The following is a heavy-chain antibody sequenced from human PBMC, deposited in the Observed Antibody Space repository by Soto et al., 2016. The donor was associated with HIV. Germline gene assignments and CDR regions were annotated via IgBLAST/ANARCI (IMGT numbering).Heavy chain of an antibody. CDR1: EFTFRTYS. CDR2: ISRSSTYI. J-gene: IGHJ4*02. Sequence: EVQLVESGGGLVKPGESLRLSCTGSEFTFRTYSMNWVRQAPGKGLEWVSSISRSSTYIYYADSVKGRSTISRDNAKNLLYLQMNSLRAEDTAVYYCARAETYSSSYQDWGQGTLVTVSS. V-gene: IGHV3-21*01. D-gene: IGHD6-13*01. CDR3: ARAETYSSSYQD.